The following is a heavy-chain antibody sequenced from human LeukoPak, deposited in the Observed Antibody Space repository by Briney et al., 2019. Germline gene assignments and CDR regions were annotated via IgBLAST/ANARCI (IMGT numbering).Heavy chain of an antibody. Sequence: PSGTLSLTCAVSGGSISSSNWWSWVRQPPGKGLEWIGEIYHSGSTNYNPSLKSRVTISVDKSKNQFSLKLSSVTAADTAVYYCARDGSSGIAVAGTEYYYGMDVWGQGTTVTVSS. V-gene: IGHV4-4*02. D-gene: IGHD6-19*01. J-gene: IGHJ6*02. CDR1: GGSISSSNW. CDR3: ARDGSSGIAVAGTEYYYGMDV. CDR2: IYHSGST.